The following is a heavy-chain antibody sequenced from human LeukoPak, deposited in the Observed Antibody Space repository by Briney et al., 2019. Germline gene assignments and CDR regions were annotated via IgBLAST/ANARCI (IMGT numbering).Heavy chain of an antibody. J-gene: IGHJ4*02. CDR2: ISSSSSYI. Sequence: PGGSLRLSCAASGFTFSSYSMNWVRQAPGKGLEWVSSISSSSSYIYYADSVKGRFTISRDNAKNSLYLQMNSLRAEDTAVYYCARDLMGYYDSSGYLDYWGQGTLVTVSS. D-gene: IGHD3-22*01. V-gene: IGHV3-21*01. CDR3: ARDLMGYYDSSGYLDY. CDR1: GFTFSSYS.